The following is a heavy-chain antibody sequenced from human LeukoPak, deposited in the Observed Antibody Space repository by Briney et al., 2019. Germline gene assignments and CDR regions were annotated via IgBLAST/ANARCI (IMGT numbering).Heavy chain of an antibody. D-gene: IGHD3-3*01. Sequence: GGSLRLSCAASGFPFSSYSMNWVRQAPGKGLEWVSSISSSSRYIYYADSVKGRFTISRDNAKNSLYLQMNSLRAEDTAVYYCARGYLADYYFHYWGQGTLVTVSS. CDR1: GFPFSSYS. J-gene: IGHJ4*02. CDR3: ARGYLADYYFHY. CDR2: ISSSSRYI. V-gene: IGHV3-21*01.